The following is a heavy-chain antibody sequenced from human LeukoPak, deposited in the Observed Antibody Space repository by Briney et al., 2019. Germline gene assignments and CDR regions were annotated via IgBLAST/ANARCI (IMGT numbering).Heavy chain of an antibody. CDR1: GFTFSSYW. V-gene: IGHV3-7*01. Sequence: PGGSLRLSCAASGFTFSSYWMNWFRQAPGKGLEWVANIDQHGTEENYVDSVEGRFTISRDNADNSLYLHMNSLRAEDTAVYYCATDRDTRRQNRFDSWGQGTLVTVSS. CDR2: IDQHGTEE. J-gene: IGHJ4*02. CDR3: ATDRDTRRQNRFDS. D-gene: IGHD1-14*01.